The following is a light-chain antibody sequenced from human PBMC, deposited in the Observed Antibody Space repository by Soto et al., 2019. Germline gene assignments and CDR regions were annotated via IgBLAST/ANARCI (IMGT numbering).Light chain of an antibody. CDR3: NSYTGSNTLNWV. V-gene: IGLV2-14*01. CDR2: EVS. CDR1: SSDVGGYNY. J-gene: IGLJ3*02. Sequence: QSALTQPASVSGSPGQSITISCIGTSSDVGGYNYVSWYQQHPGKAPKLMIYEVSNRPSGVSNRFSGSKSGNTASLTISGLQAEDEADYYCNSYTGSNTLNWVFGGGTKLTVL.